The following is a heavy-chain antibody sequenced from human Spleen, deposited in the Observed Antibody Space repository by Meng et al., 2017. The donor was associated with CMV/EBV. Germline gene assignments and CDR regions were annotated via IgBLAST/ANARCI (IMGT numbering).Heavy chain of an antibody. V-gene: IGHV1-18*01. D-gene: IGHD1-26*01. CDR3: ARVGPIVGATDYYYGMDV. J-gene: IGHJ6*02. CDR1: NYPFTGYG. CDR2: ISAYNGNT. Sequence: ASVKVSCKASNYPFTGYGISWVRQAPGQGLEWMGWISAYNGNTNYVQKFQGRVTMTTDTSTSTAYMELRSLRSDDTAVYYCARVGPIVGATDYYYGMDVWGQGTTVTVSS.